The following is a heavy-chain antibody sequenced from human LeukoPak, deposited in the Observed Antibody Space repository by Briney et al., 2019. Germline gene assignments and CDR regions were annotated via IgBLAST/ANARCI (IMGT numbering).Heavy chain of an antibody. V-gene: IGHV1-69*01. Sequence: SVKVSCKASGGTFSSYAISRVRQAPGQGLEWMGGIIPIFGTANYAQKFQGRVTITADESTSTAYMELSSLRSEDTAVYYCARDPIIAAAVNYFDYWGQGTLVTVSS. D-gene: IGHD6-13*01. CDR1: GGTFSSYA. J-gene: IGHJ4*02. CDR3: ARDPIIAAAVNYFDY. CDR2: IIPIFGTA.